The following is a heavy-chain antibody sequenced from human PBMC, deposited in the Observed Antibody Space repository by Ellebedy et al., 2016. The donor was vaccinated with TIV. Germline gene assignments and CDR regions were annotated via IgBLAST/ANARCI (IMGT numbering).Heavy chain of an antibody. CDR3: ARYGSGSNYQDPFDY. CDR1: GFSFSGYA. V-gene: IGHV3-48*02. D-gene: IGHD3-10*01. J-gene: IGHJ4*02. CDR2: VDGPGTIT. Sequence: GESLKISCAASGFSFSGYAMNWVRQAPGKGLEWISHVDGPGTITYYADSVKGRFTISRDNAKNSLYMQMNNLRDEDTAVYYCARYGSGSNYQDPFDYWGQGILVIVST.